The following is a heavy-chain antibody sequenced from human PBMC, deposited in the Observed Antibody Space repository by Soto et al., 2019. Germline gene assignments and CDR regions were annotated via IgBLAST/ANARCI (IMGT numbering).Heavy chain of an antibody. CDR3: ARDRGKYTARYYMDV. V-gene: IGHV1-46*03. D-gene: IGHD5-18*01. CDR1: GYTFTSYY. Sequence: ASVKVSCKASGYTFTSYYMHWVRQAPGQGLEWMGIINPSGGSTSYAQKFQGRVTMTRDTSTSTVYMELSSLRSEDTAVYYCARDRGKYTARYYMDVWGKGTTVTVSS. J-gene: IGHJ6*03. CDR2: INPSGGST.